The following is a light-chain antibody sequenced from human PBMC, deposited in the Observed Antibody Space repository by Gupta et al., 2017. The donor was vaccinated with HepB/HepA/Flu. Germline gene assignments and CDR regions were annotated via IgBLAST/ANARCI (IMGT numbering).Light chain of an antibody. CDR3: MQGTYWPRS. J-gene: IGKJ2*03. CDR1: QSLVSSNGDTY. V-gene: IGKV2-30*01. Sequence: DVVMSQSPLSLAVSLEQQASISCRSSQSLVSSNGDTYLNWFHQSPGQSPRRLIYFVSKRDSGVPDRFSGSGSGTDFTLRISRVEAEDFGFYYCMQGTYWPRSFGQGTKLEIK. CDR2: FVS.